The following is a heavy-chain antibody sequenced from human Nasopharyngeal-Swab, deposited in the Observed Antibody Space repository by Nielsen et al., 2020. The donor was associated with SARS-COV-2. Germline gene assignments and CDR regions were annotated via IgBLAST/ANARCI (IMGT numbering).Heavy chain of an antibody. V-gene: IGHV4-59*01. J-gene: IGHJ5*02. CDR2: IYYSGST. CDR3: AREKTHYDSSGYYYLWFDP. Sequence: REAPGQVLEWIGYIYYSGSTNYNPSLKSRVTISVDTSKNQFSLKLSSVTAADTAVYYCAREKTHYDSSGYYYLWFDPWGQGTLVTVSS. D-gene: IGHD3-22*01.